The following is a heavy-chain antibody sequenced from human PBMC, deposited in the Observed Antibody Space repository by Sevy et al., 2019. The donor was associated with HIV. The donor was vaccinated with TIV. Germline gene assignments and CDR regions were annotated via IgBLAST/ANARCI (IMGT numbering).Heavy chain of an antibody. Sequence: GGSLRPSCAASGFTFSSYSMNWVRQAPGKGLEWVSYISSSSSTIYYADSVKGRFTISRDNAKNSLYLQMNSLRAEDTAVYYCARGTSYYYDSSGSYFDYWGQGTLVTVSS. CDR3: ARGTSYYYDSSGSYFDY. CDR2: ISSSSSTI. V-gene: IGHV3-48*01. CDR1: GFTFSSYS. J-gene: IGHJ4*02. D-gene: IGHD3-22*01.